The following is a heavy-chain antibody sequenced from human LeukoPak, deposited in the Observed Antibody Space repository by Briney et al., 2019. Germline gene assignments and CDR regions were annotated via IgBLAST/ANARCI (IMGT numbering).Heavy chain of an antibody. D-gene: IGHD1-26*01. CDR1: GFTFDDYA. Sequence: GGSLRLSCAASGFTFDDYAMHWVRQAPGKGLEWVSGISWNSGRIGYADSVKGRFTISRDNAKNSLYLQMNSLRAEDTALYYCAKEPRGAIYYYGMDVWGQGTTVTVSS. J-gene: IGHJ6*02. CDR3: AKEPRGAIYYYGMDV. CDR2: ISWNSGRI. V-gene: IGHV3-9*01.